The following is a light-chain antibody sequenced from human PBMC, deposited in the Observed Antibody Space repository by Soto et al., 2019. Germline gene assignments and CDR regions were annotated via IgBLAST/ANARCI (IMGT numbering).Light chain of an antibody. Sequence: DILMTESPSTLSASVKDSVTITCRASQSISNWLAWYQQKPGKAPNLLIYQASVLESGVPSRFSGSGSGTEFTLTISGLQPDDFATYYCQQYDGYPWTFGQGTKVDIK. CDR1: QSISNW. J-gene: IGKJ1*01. CDR3: QQYDGYPWT. V-gene: IGKV1-5*03. CDR2: QAS.